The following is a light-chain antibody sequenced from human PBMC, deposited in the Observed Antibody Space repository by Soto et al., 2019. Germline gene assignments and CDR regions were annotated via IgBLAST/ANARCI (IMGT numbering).Light chain of an antibody. Sequence: DIQMTQSPSSLSASVGDRVTITCQASQDIRNYLNWYQQKSGKAPKLLIYDASNLDKGVPSRFSGSGSGTDFTFTISSLQPVDTATYYCQQFDNLPLAFGGGTKVEIK. CDR2: DAS. CDR1: QDIRNY. J-gene: IGKJ4*01. V-gene: IGKV1-33*01. CDR3: QQFDNLPLA.